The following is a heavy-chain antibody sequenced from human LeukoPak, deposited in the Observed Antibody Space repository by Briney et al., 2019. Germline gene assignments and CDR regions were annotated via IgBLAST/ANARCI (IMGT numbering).Heavy chain of an antibody. D-gene: IGHD3-3*01. J-gene: IGHJ4*02. V-gene: IGHV3-74*01. CDR1: GFTFSSYW. CDR3: TRDFDFSSAI. CDR2: ISPDGSTT. Sequence: GGSLGLSCAASGFTFSSYWMHWVRQAPGRGLVWVSRISPDGSTTGHADSVKGRFTTSRDNAKNTLFLQMNSLRAEDTAVYYCTRDFDFSSAIWGQGTLVTVSS.